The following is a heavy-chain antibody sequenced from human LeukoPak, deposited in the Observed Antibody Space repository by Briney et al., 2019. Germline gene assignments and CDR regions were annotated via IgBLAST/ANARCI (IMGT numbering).Heavy chain of an antibody. Sequence: GGSLRLSCAASGFTFSSYSMNWVRQAPGKGLEWVSSISSSSSYIYYADSVKGRFTISRDNAKNSLYLQMNSLRAEDTAVYYCARNPRSYCSGTSCYQVYYYHMDVWGKGTTVTVSS. D-gene: IGHD2-2*01. J-gene: IGHJ6*03. V-gene: IGHV3-21*01. CDR1: GFTFSSYS. CDR2: ISSSSSYI. CDR3: ARNPRSYCSGTSCYQVYYYHMDV.